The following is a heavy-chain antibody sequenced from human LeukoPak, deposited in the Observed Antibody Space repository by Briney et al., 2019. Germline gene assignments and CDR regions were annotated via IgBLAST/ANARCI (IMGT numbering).Heavy chain of an antibody. CDR2: ISYDGSNK. Sequence: PGRSLRLSCTASGFTFGDYAMSWVRQAPGKGLEWVAVISYDGSNKYYADSVKGRFTISRDNSKNTLYLQMNSLRAEDTAVYYCAKDLTDRSIAAAGYWGQGTLVTVSS. J-gene: IGHJ4*02. V-gene: IGHV3-30*04. D-gene: IGHD6-13*01. CDR1: GFTFGDYA. CDR3: AKDLTDRSIAAAGY.